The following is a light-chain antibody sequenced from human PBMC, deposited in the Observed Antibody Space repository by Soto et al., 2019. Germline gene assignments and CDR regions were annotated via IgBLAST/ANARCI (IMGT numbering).Light chain of an antibody. CDR3: AAWDENVYV. CDR1: SSNIGRNP. Sequence: QSVMNQPPSASGTPGERLIISCSGGSSNIGRNPVNWYQKFPGTAPKLLTSLNTQRPSGVPDRLSGSKSGTSASLAISGLRSEDEADYYCAAWDENVYVFGTGTKVTVL. V-gene: IGLV1-44*01. J-gene: IGLJ1*01. CDR2: LNT.